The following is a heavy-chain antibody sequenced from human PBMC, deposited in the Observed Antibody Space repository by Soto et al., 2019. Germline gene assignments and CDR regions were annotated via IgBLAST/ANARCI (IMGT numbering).Heavy chain of an antibody. J-gene: IGHJ4*02. CDR1: GFTFDDYG. CDR3: AKSITARPFDY. D-gene: IGHD6-6*01. V-gene: IGHV3-20*04. Sequence: PGGSLRLSCAASGFTFDDYGMSWVRQSPGKGLEWVSGINWNGGRAGYADSVKGRFTISRDNSKNTLYLQMNSLRAEDTAVYYCAKSITARPFDYWGQGALVTVSS. CDR2: INWNGGRA.